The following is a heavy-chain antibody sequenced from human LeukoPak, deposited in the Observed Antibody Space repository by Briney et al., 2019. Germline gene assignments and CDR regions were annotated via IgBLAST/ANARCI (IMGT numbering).Heavy chain of an antibody. CDR3: ARHPTDVSIFDP. V-gene: IGHV4-39*01. Sequence: PSETLSLTCAVYGGSFSGYYWDWIRQPPGKGLEWIGTIYYSGSTYYNPSLKSRVTISVDTSRNQFSLKLRSVTAADTAVYYCARHPTDVSIFDPWGQGTLVTVSS. D-gene: IGHD3-16*01. J-gene: IGHJ5*02. CDR1: GGSFSGYY. CDR2: IYYSGST.